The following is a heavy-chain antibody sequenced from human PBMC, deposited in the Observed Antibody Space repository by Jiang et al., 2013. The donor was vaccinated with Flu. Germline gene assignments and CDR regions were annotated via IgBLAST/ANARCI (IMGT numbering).Heavy chain of an antibody. CDR1: GGSFSGYY. CDR2: INHSGST. Sequence: LLKPSETLSLTCAVYGGSFSGYYWSWIRQPPGKGLEWIGEINHSGSTNYNPSLKSRVTISVDTSKNQFSLKLSSVTAADTAVYYCATSRSSGWFSDAFDIWGPRDNGHRLF. J-gene: IGHJ3*02. CDR3: ATSRSSGWFSDAFDI. D-gene: IGHD6-19*01. V-gene: IGHV4-34*01.